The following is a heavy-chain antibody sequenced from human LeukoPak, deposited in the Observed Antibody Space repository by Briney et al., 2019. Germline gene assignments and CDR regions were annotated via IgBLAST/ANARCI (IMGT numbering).Heavy chain of an antibody. J-gene: IGHJ4*02. CDR1: GGSISSYY. Sequence: SETLSLTCTVSGGSISSYYWSWIRQPPGKGLEWIGYIYYSGSTNYNPSLKSRVTISVDTSKNQFSLKLGSVTAADTAVYYCARVYYYDSSGYYPTYYFDYWGQGTLVTVSS. CDR2: IYYSGST. V-gene: IGHV4-59*01. CDR3: ARVYYYDSSGYYPTYYFDY. D-gene: IGHD3-22*01.